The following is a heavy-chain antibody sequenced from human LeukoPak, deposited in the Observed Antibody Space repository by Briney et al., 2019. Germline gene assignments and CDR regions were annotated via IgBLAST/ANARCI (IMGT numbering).Heavy chain of an antibody. Sequence: GGYLRLSCAASGFSFSVYEMHWVRQAPGKGLEWISDISSSGTTTYYADSVKGRFTISRDNAKNSLYLQMNSMRDEDTAVYYCTTLTVASNFDYRGKGTLVTVSS. CDR3: TTLTVASNFDY. D-gene: IGHD6-19*01. CDR2: ISSSGTTT. CDR1: GFSFSVYE. V-gene: IGHV3-48*03. J-gene: IGHJ4*02.